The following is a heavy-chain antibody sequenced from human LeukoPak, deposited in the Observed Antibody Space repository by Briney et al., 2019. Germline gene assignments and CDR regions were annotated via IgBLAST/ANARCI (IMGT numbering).Heavy chain of an antibody. CDR1: GGSISSYY. D-gene: IGHD6-13*01. CDR2: INHSGST. CDR3: ARDLHSSSRSFDY. J-gene: IGHJ4*02. V-gene: IGHV4-34*01. Sequence: SETLSLTCTVSGGSISSYYWSWIRQPPGKGLEWIGEINHSGSTNYNPSLKSRVTISVDTSKNQFSLKLSSVTAADTAVYYCARDLHSSSRSFDYWGQGTLATVSS.